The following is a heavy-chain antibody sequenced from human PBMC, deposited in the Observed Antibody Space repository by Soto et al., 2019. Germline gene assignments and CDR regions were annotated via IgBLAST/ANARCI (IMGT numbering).Heavy chain of an antibody. D-gene: IGHD6-6*01. Sequence: GGSLRLSCAASGFTFSDYYMSWIRQAPGKGLEWVSYISSSSSYTNYADSVKGRFTISRDNAKNSLYLQMNSLRAEDTPVYYCASHKALDDRRASWFDPWGQGTLVTVSS. CDR2: ISSSSSYT. J-gene: IGHJ5*02. V-gene: IGHV3-11*03. CDR1: GFTFSDYY. CDR3: ASHKALDDRRASWFDP.